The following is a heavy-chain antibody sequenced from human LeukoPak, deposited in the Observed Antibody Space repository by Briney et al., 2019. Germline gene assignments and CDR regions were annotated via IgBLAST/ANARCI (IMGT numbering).Heavy chain of an antibody. V-gene: IGHV3-30*02. D-gene: IGHD5-12*01. Sequence: GGSLRLSCAASGFTFSSYGMHWVRQAPGKGLGWVTFIHYDGSNKYYADSVKGRFTISRDNSKNTLYLQMNSLRGEDTGVYYCAKDQGYDGGSPNYYYYYMDVWGKGTTVTVSS. CDR1: GFTFSSYG. CDR2: IHYDGSNK. CDR3: AKDQGYDGGSPNYYYYYMDV. J-gene: IGHJ6*03.